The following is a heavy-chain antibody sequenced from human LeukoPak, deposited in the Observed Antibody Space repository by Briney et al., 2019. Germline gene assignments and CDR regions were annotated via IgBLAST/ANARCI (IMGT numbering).Heavy chain of an antibody. CDR3: ARGRDVSDC. J-gene: IGHJ4*02. CDR2: IYYNGST. V-gene: IGHV4-59*12. Sequence: SETLSLTCTVSRGSINNYHWTWIRQPPGKGLEWIGYIYYNGSTNYNPSLKSRAIISVDTSKNQFSLKLSSVTAADTAVYYCARGRDVSDCWGQGTLVTVSS. CDR1: RGSINNYH.